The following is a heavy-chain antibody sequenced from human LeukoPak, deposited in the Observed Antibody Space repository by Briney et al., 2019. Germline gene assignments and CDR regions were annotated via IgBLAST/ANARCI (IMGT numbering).Heavy chain of an antibody. J-gene: IGHJ4*02. D-gene: IGHD6-13*01. Sequence: GGSLRLSCTASGFTVSTNYVSWVRQAPGKGLEWVSSISSSSSYRYYADSVKGRFTISRDTAKNSLYLKMNSLRAEDTAVYYCARGSSSWYKGAYYFDYWGQGTLVTVSS. CDR2: ISSSSSYR. CDR3: ARGSSSWYKGAYYFDY. V-gene: IGHV3-21*01. CDR1: GFTVSTNY.